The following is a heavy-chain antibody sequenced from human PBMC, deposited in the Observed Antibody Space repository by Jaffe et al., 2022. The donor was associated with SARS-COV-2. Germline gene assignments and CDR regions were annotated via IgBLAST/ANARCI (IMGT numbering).Heavy chain of an antibody. CDR2: INEDGSVK. CDR3: ARGRWLGD. D-gene: IGHD6-19*01. Sequence: EVQLVESGGGLVQPGGSLRLSCASSGFTFNMFWMSWVRQAPGKGLEWVANINEDGSVKDYVGSVKGRFTISRDNARNSLYLQMSSLRVDDTAVYYCARGRWLGDWGPGTLATVSS. CDR1: GFTFNMFW. J-gene: IGHJ4*02. V-gene: IGHV3-7*03.